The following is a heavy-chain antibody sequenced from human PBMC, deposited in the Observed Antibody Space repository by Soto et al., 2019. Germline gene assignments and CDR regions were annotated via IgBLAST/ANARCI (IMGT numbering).Heavy chain of an antibody. V-gene: IGHV4-4*02. Sequence: QVQLQESGPGLVKPSGTLSLTCAVSGGSISSSNWWSWVRQPPGKGLEWIGEIYHSGSTNYNPSLTRRDTISVDKSKNQFSLKLSSVTAADTAVYYCASVRGGYYYAMDVWGQGTTVTVSS. CDR1: GGSISSSNW. CDR3: ASVRGGYYYAMDV. CDR2: IYHSGST. J-gene: IGHJ6*02. D-gene: IGHD3-10*02.